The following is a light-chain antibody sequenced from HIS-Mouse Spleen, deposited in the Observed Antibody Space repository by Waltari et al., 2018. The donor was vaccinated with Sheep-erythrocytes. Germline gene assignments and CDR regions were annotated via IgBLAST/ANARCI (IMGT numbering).Light chain of an antibody. V-gene: IGLV3-10*01. Sequence: SYELTPPPSVSVSPGQTARIPCSGDALPKKSAYWYQQKSGQAPVLVIYEDSKRPSGIPERFSGSSSGTMATLTISGAQVEDEADYYCYSTDSSGNGVFGGGTKLTVL. CDR3: YSTDSSGNGV. CDR2: EDS. J-gene: IGLJ2*01. CDR1: ALPKKS.